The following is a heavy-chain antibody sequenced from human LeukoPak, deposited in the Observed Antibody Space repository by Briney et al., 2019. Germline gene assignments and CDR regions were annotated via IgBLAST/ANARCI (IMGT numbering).Heavy chain of an antibody. CDR1: GDSISNYY. J-gene: IGHJ4*02. D-gene: IGHD6-19*01. Sequence: SETLSLTCTVSGDSISNYYWSWIRQPAGKGLEWIGHISTSGSTNYNPSLKSRVTISIDNSNNQFSLKMTSATAADTAVYYCARDRGVTVPGRRLDYWGQGTLVTVSS. CDR2: ISTSGST. V-gene: IGHV4-4*07. CDR3: ARDRGVTVPGRRLDY.